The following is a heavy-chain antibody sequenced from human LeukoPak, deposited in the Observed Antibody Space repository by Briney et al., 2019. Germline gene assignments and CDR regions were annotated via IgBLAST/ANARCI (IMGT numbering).Heavy chain of an antibody. Sequence: SETLSLTCTVSGGSISTYSWSWIRQPPGKGLEWIGHVSYTGSTNYNPSLKSRVTISVGTSKNQFSLTLSSVTAADTAVYYCARGAGRGAVVTAIDWFDPWGQGTLVTVSS. CDR3: ARGAGRGAVVTAIDWFDP. J-gene: IGHJ5*02. CDR1: GGSISTYS. V-gene: IGHV4-59*01. CDR2: VSYTGST. D-gene: IGHD2-21*02.